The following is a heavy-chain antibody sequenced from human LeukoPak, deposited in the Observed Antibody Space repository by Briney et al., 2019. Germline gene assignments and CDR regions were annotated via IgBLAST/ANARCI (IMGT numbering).Heavy chain of an antibody. CDR2: IYTSGST. V-gene: IGHV4-61*02. CDR3: ARGIAAAGTHPHWFDP. D-gene: IGHD6-13*01. Sequence: PSQTLSLTCTVSGGSISSGSYYWSWIRQPAGKGLEWIGRIYTSGSTNYNPSLKSRVTISVDTSKNQFSLKLSSVTAADTAVYYCARGIAAAGTHPHWFDPWGQGTLVTVSS. CDR1: GGSISSGSYY. J-gene: IGHJ5*02.